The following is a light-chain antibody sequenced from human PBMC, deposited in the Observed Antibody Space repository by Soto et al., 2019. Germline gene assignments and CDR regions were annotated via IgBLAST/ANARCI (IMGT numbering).Light chain of an antibody. V-gene: IGKV3-11*01. J-gene: IGKJ1*01. CDR3: QQYNNWPPWT. Sequence: EIVLTQSPATLSLSPGERATLSCRASQSVSSYLAWYQQKPGQAPRLLIYDASNRATGIPARFSGSGSGTDFTLTISSLEPEDFAVYYCQQYNNWPPWTFGQGTKVE. CDR1: QSVSSY. CDR2: DAS.